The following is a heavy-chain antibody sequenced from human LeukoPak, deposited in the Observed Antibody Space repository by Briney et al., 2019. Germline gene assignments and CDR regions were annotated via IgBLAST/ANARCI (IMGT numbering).Heavy chain of an antibody. CDR3: ATQFSAGDILTGLDY. D-gene: IGHD3-9*01. CDR2: FDPEDGET. CDR1: GYTLTELS. Sequence: ASVKVSCKVSGYTLTELSMHWVRQAPGKGLEWMGGFDPEDGETIYAQKFQGRVTMTEDTSTDTAYMELSSLRSEDTAVYYCATQFSAGDILTGLDYWGQGTLVTVSS. J-gene: IGHJ4*02. V-gene: IGHV1-24*01.